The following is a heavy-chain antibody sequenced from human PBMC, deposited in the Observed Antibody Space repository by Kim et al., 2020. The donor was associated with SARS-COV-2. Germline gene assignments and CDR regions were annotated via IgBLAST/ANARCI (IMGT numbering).Heavy chain of an antibody. CDR3: TTSRTVAARVWYYYYGMDV. D-gene: IGHD6-6*01. CDR1: GFTFSNAW. V-gene: IGHV3-15*01. J-gene: IGHJ6*02. Sequence: GGSLRLSCAASGFTFSNAWMSWVRQAPGKGLEWVGRIKSKTDGGTTDYAAPVKGRFTISRDDSKNTLYLQMNSLKTEDTAVYYCTTSRTVAARVWYYYYGMDVWGQGTTVTVSS. CDR2: IKSKTDGGTT.